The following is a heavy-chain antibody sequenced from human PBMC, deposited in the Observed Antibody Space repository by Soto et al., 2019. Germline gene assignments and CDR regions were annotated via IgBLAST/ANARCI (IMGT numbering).Heavy chain of an antibody. V-gene: IGHV3-23*01. D-gene: IGHD2-2*01. CDR3: AKVRPLRDCTSTSCLGAFDI. CDR1: AFTFRSYA. Sequence: EEQLLESGGGLVRPGGSLRLSCAASAFTFRSYAMSWVRQAPGKGLEWVSAITASADTTYYSDSVNGRFTISRDNSTHTLYLRMNSLRAEDTAVYYCAKVRPLRDCTSTSCLGAFDIWGQGTMVTVS. CDR2: ITASADTT. J-gene: IGHJ3*02.